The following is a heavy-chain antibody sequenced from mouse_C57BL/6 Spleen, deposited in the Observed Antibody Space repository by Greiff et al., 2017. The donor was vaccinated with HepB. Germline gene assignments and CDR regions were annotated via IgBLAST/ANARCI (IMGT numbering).Heavy chain of an antibody. CDR2: ISNGGGST. J-gene: IGHJ2*01. Sequence: EVKLQESGGGLVQPGGSLKLSCAASGFTFSDYYMYWVRQTPEKRLEWVAYISNGGGSTYYPDTVKGRFTISRDNAKNTLYLQMSRQKSEDTAMYYCARRAIYDGYYVFDYWGQGTTLTVSS. V-gene: IGHV5-12*01. CDR3: ARRAIYDGYYVFDY. D-gene: IGHD2-3*01. CDR1: GFTFSDYY.